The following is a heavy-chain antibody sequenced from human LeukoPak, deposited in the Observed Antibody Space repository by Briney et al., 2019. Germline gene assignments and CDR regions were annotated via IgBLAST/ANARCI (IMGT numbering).Heavy chain of an antibody. CDR3: AKDKNSSRQWGGGVFGYYYYYGMDV. CDR2: ISYDGSNK. J-gene: IGHJ6*02. V-gene: IGHV3-30*18. CDR1: GFTFSSYG. D-gene: IGHD3-16*02. Sequence: GRSLRLSCAASGFTFSSYGMHWVRQAPGKGLEWVAVISYDGSNKYYADSVKGRFTISRDNSKNTLYLQMNSLRAEDTAVYYCAKDKNSSRQWGGGVFGYYYYYGMDVWGQGTTVTVSS.